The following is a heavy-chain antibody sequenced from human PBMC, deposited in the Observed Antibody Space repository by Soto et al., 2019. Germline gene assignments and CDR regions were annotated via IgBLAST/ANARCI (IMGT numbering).Heavy chain of an antibody. CDR1: GFTFSSYS. J-gene: IGHJ6*03. D-gene: IGHD3-3*01. V-gene: IGHV3-21*01. CDR3: ARVDFWSGRNYYYYMDV. CDR2: ISSSSSYI. Sequence: GGSLRLSCAASGFTFSSYSMNWVRQAPGKGLEWVSSISSSSSYIYYADSVKGRFTISRDNAKNSLYLQMNSLRAEDTAVYYCARVDFWSGRNYYYYMDVWGKGTTVTVSS.